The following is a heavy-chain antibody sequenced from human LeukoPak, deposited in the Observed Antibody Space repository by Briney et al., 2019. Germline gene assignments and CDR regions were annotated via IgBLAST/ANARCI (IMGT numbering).Heavy chain of an antibody. CDR3: AREMIAVAGFDY. J-gene: IGHJ4*02. CDR1: GFTFSSYS. Sequence: GGSLRLSCVASGFTFSSYSMNWVRQAPGKGLEWVAVISYDGSNKYYADSVKGRFTISRDNSKNTLYLQMNSLRAEDTAVYYCAREMIAVAGFDYWGQGTLVTVSS. CDR2: ISYDGSNK. D-gene: IGHD6-19*01. V-gene: IGHV3-30*03.